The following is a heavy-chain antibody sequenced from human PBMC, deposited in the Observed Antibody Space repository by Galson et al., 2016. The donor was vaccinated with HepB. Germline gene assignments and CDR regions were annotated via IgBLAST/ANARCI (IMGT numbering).Heavy chain of an antibody. J-gene: IGHJ6*02. CDR1: GFTFSGYA. CDR3: ARDGPDKLTGGVRHFYYGMDV. D-gene: IGHD3-16*01. CDR2: ISYDGSNK. V-gene: IGHV3-30*04. Sequence: SLRLSCAASGFTFSGYAMHWVRQAPGKGLEWVAAISYDGSNKYYADSVKGRFTISRDNSKNTLYLQMNSLRAEDTAVYYWARDGPDKLTGGVRHFYYGMDVWGQGTTVTVSS.